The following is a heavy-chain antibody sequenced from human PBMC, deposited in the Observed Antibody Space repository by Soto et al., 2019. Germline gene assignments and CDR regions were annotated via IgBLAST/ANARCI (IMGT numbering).Heavy chain of an antibody. Sequence: ASVKVSCKVSGYTLTELSMHWVRQAPGKGLEWMGGFDPEDGETIYAQKFQGRVTMTEDTSTDTAYMELSSLRSEDTAVYYCATDYRTTGPGSMTTVTTHYYYYGMDVWGQGTTVTVSS. CDR3: ATDYRTTGPGSMTTVTTHYYYYGMDV. D-gene: IGHD4-17*01. J-gene: IGHJ6*02. CDR2: FDPEDGET. V-gene: IGHV1-24*01. CDR1: GYTLTELS.